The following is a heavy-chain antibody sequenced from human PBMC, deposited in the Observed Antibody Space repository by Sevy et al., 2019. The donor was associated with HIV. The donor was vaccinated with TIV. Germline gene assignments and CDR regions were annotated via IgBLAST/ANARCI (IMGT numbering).Heavy chain of an antibody. CDR3: ARENDYVWGSYLPPFDY. Sequence: GGSLRLSCAASGFTFSSYSMNWVRQAPGKGLGWVSYISSSSSTMYYADSVKGRFTISRDNAKNSLYLQMNSLRDEDTAVYYCARENDYVWGSYLPPFDYWGQGTLVTVSS. D-gene: IGHD3-16*02. J-gene: IGHJ4*02. CDR1: GFTFSSYS. V-gene: IGHV3-48*02. CDR2: ISSSSSTM.